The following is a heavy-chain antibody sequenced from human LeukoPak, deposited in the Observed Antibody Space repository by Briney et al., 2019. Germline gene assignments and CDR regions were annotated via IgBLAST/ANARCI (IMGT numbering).Heavy chain of an antibody. J-gene: IGHJ5*02. CDR3: ASHPSPPVDPKGESGGNWFDP. Sequence: PSETLSLTCTVSGGSISSSSYYWGWIRQPPGKGLEWIGSIYYSGSTYYNPSLKSRVTISVDTSKNQFSLKLSSVTAADTAAYYCASHPSPPVDPKGESGGNWFDPWGQGTLVTVSS. CDR1: GGSISSSSYY. D-gene: IGHD2-15*01. CDR2: IYYSGST. V-gene: IGHV4-39*01.